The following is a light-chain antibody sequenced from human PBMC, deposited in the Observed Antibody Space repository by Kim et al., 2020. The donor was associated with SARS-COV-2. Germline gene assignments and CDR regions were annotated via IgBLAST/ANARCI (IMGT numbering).Light chain of an antibody. J-gene: IGKJ1*01. CDR3: QQDNAYPWT. CDR2: KAS. V-gene: IGKV1-5*03. CDR1: QSIADY. Sequence: SSLGDRVTITCRASQSIADYLAWYQQKPGKAPKLLIYKASNLESGVPSRFSGTGSGTEFTLTISSLQPDDFASYYCQQDNAYPWTFGQGTKVDIK.